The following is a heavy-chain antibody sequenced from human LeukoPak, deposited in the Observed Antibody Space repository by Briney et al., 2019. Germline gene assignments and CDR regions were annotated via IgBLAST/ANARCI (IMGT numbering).Heavy chain of an antibody. D-gene: IGHD4-23*01. CDR2: ISWNSGSI. CDR3: AKKGDCGGPSYAFDI. J-gene: IGHJ3*02. Sequence: PGGSLRLSCAASGFTFDDYAMHWVRQAPGKGLEWVSGISWNSGSIGYADSVKGRFTISRDNAKNSLYLQMNSLRAEDTALYYCAKKGDCGGPSYAFDIWGQGTMVTVSS. V-gene: IGHV3-9*01. CDR1: GFTFDDYA.